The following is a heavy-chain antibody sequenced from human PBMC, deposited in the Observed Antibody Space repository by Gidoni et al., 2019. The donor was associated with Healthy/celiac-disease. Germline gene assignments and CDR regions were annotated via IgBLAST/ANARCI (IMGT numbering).Heavy chain of an antibody. CDR1: GFTFDDYA. D-gene: IGHD4-17*01. CDR2: IRWNSGSI. V-gene: IGHV3-9*01. J-gene: IGHJ4*02. CDR3: AKDNLLSGTTSFDY. Sequence: EVQLVESGGGLVQPGRSLRLSCAASGFTFDDYAMHWVRQAPGKGLEWVSGIRWNSGSIGYADSVKGRFTISRDNAKNSLYLQMNSLRAEDTALYYCAKDNLLSGTTSFDYWGQGTLVTVSS.